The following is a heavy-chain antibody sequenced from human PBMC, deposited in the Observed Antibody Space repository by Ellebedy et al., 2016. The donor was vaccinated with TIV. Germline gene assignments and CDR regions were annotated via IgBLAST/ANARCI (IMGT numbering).Heavy chain of an antibody. Sequence: SETLSLXXAVYGGSFSGHYWTWIRQPPGKGLEWIGEIIHSENTNYNPSLKSRITLSVDTSKNQFSLKLSSVTAADTAVYYCARGQGRRKATDFWGQGTLVTVSS. D-gene: IGHD5-12*01. CDR3: ARGQGRRKATDF. V-gene: IGHV4-34*01. J-gene: IGHJ4*02. CDR1: GGSFSGHY. CDR2: IIHSENT.